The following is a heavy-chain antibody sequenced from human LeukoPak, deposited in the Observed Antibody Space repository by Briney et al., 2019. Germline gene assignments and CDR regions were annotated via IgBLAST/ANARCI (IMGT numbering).Heavy chain of an antibody. Sequence: SETLSLTCTVSGGSISSYYWGWIRQPPGKGLEWIGSIYYSGSTYYNPSLKSRVTISVDTSKNQFSLKLSSVTAADTAVYYCARLINSGSYAYWGQGTLVTVSS. D-gene: IGHD1-26*01. CDR2: IYYSGST. CDR3: ARLINSGSYAY. V-gene: IGHV4-39*01. CDR1: GGSISSYY. J-gene: IGHJ4*02.